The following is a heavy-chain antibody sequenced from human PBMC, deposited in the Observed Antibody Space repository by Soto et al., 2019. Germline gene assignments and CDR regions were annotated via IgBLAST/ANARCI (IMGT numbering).Heavy chain of an antibody. CDR2: IKADNTNT. V-gene: IGHV1-3*05. CDR3: AREGGWYVDY. CDR1: GFTFSGYT. J-gene: IGHJ4*02. D-gene: IGHD6-19*01. Sequence: QVQLVQSGAEEKKPGASVKVSCKASGFTFSGYTIHWVRQAPGQRLEWMGWIKADNTNTKYSQKFQGRVTITRDTSASTVYMKLSSLRSEDTAVYYCAREGGWYVDYWGQGTLVTVSS.